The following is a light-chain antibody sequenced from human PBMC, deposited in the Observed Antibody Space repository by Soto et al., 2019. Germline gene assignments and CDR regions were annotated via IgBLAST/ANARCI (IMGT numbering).Light chain of an antibody. CDR1: QSLSSTY. CDR2: GAS. J-gene: IGKJ5*01. V-gene: IGKV3-20*01. Sequence: EIVLTQSPGTLSLSPGERATLSCRASQSLSSTYLAWYLHKPGQAARLLIYGASSRATGTPDKFSGSGSGTDISLTISRLEPEDFAVSYCQQYSNSLITFGQGTLLEIK. CDR3: QQYSNSLIT.